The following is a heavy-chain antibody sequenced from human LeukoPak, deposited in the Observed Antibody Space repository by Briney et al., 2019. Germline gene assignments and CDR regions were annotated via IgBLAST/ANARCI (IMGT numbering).Heavy chain of an antibody. CDR2: IIPIFGTA. Sequence: ASVKVSCKACGGTFSSYAISWVRQAPGHGLEWMGGIIPIFGTANYAQKFQGRVTITADESTSTAYMELSNLRSEDTAVYYCARSGYYRYNHAFDIWGQGTMVTVSS. CDR1: GGTFSSYA. D-gene: IGHD3-22*01. CDR3: ARSGYYRYNHAFDI. V-gene: IGHV1-69*01. J-gene: IGHJ3*02.